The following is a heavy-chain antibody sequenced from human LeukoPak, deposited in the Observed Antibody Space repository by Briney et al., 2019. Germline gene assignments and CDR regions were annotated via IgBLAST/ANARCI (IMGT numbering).Heavy chain of an antibody. J-gene: IGHJ4*02. CDR2: IKQDGSEK. D-gene: IGHD6-19*01. CDR1: GFTFSSYW. Sequence: GGSLRLSCAASGFTFSSYWMSWVRQAPGKGLEWVANIKQDGSEKYYVDSVKGRFTISRDNAKNSLYLQMDSLRAEDTAVYYCARGAYSSGWAYFDHWGQGTLVTVSS. CDR3: ARGAYSSGWAYFDH. V-gene: IGHV3-7*01.